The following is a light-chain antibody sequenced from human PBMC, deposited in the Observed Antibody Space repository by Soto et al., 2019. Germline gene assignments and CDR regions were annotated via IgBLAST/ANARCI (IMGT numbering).Light chain of an antibody. CDR3: HQFGSSPQT. CDR1: QSVSSN. CDR2: GPS. V-gene: IGKV3-20*01. J-gene: IGKJ1*01. Sequence: EIVLTQAPGTLSLSPGERATLSCRASQSVSSNLAWYQQKPGQAPRLLIYGPSSRATGIPERFSGSGSGTDFTLSISRLEPEDFAVYFCHQFGSSPQTFGHGTKVDIK.